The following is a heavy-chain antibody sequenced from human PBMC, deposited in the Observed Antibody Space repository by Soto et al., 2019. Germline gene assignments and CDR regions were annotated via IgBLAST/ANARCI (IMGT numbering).Heavy chain of an antibody. Sequence: GGSLRLSCAASGFTFSSYAMSWVRQAPGKGLEWVSAISGRGGRTYYADSVKGRFTISRDNSKNTLYLQMNSLRAEDTAVYYCAKGSSSTIFGVVILPGFDYWGQGTLVTVSS. CDR2: ISGRGGRT. CDR3: AKGSSSTIFGVVILPGFDY. V-gene: IGHV3-23*01. D-gene: IGHD3-3*01. J-gene: IGHJ4*02. CDR1: GFTFSSYA.